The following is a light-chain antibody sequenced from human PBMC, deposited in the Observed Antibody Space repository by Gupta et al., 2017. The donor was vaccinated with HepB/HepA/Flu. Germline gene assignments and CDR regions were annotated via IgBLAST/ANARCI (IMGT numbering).Light chain of an antibody. CDR2: WAS. CDR1: QSLLYSSNNKNY. J-gene: IGKJ1*01. CDR3: QQYYSSPRT. V-gene: IGKV4-1*01. Sequence: DIVMTQSPDSLAVSLGERATINCKSSQSLLYSSNNKNYLAWYQQKPGQPPKLLIYWASTRESGVPDRFSGRGSGTDFTLTISSLQAGDVAVYYCQQYYSSPRTFGQGTKVEIK.